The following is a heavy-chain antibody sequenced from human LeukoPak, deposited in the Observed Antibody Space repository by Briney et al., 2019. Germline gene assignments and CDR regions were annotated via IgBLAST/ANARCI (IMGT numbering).Heavy chain of an antibody. CDR3: ARERANYDSSGPFDY. CDR2: IIPIFGTA. V-gene: IGHV1-69*01. Sequence: GSSVKVSCKASGGTFSSYAISWVRQAPGQGLEWMGGIIPIFGTANYAQKFQGRVTITADESTSTAYMELSSLRSEDTAVYYCARERANYDSSGPFDYWGQGTLVTVSS. D-gene: IGHD3-22*01. CDR1: GGTFSSYA. J-gene: IGHJ4*02.